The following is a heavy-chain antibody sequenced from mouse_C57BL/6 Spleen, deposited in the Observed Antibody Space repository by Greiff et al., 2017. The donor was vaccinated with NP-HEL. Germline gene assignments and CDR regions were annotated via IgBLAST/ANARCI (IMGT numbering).Heavy chain of an antibody. V-gene: IGHV1-26*01. D-gene: IGHD2-4*01. CDR1: GYTFTDYY. Sequence: EVQLQQSGPELVKPGASVKISCKASGYTFTDYYMNWVKQSHGKSLEWIGDINPNNGGTSYNQKFKGKATLTVDKSSSTAYMELRSLTSEDSAVYYCARGGRLRPYFDVWGTGTTVTVSS. J-gene: IGHJ1*03. CDR2: INPNNGGT. CDR3: ARGGRLRPYFDV.